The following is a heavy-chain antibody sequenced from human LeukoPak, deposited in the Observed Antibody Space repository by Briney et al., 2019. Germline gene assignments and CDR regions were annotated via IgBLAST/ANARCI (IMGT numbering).Heavy chain of an antibody. V-gene: IGHV4-39*07. CDR3: ARDGFYYHYYMDV. CDR1: GGTVTSSTYF. CDR2: ISYSGAT. J-gene: IGHJ6*03. Sequence: SETLSLTCTLSGGTVTSSTYFWGRIRQPPGKGLEWIGSISYSGATYYNPSLKSRVSMSVHTSKNQFSLKLSSVTAADTAVYYCARDGFYYHYYMDVWGEGTTVTVSS.